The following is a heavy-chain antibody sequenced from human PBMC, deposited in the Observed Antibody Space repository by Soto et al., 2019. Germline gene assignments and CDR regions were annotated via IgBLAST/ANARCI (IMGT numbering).Heavy chain of an antibody. D-gene: IGHD3-10*01. CDR2: INAGNGNT. V-gene: IGHV1-3*01. J-gene: IGHJ4*02. CDR1: GYTFTSYA. CDR3: ARLRTSGSGSAKIPSHFDY. Sequence: ASVKVSCKASGYTFTSYAMHWVRQAPGQRLEWMGWINAGNGNTKYSQKFQGRVTITRDTSASTAYMELSSLRSEDTAVYYCARLRTSGSGSAKIPSHFDYWGQGTLVTVSS.